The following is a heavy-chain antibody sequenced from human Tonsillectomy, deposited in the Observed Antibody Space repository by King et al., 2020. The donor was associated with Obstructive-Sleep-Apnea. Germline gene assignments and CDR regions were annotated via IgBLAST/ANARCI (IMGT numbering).Heavy chain of an antibody. CDR2: IYYSGST. Sequence: MQLQESGPGLVKPSETLSLTCSVSGGSFSSSSYYWGWIRQPPGKGLEWIGSIYYSGSTYYNPSLKSRVTISVDTSKNQFSLKLSSVTAADTAVYYCARDYGFDYWGQGTLVTVSS. D-gene: IGHD4-17*01. CDR1: GGSFSSSSYY. J-gene: IGHJ4*02. V-gene: IGHV4-39*07. CDR3: ARDYGFDY.